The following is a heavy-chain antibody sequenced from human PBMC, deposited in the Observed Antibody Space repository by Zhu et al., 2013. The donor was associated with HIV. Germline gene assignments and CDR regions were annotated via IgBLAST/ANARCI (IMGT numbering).Heavy chain of an antibody. V-gene: IGHV1-69*01. CDR2: IIPIFGTA. J-gene: IGHJ5*02. D-gene: IGHD6-13*01. CDR3: ARDPEGAAAGTENWFDP. CDR1: GGTFSSYA. Sequence: QVQLVQSGAEVKKPGSSVKVSCKASGGTFSSYAISWVRQAPGQGLEWMGGIIPIFGTANYAQKFQGRVTITADESTSTAYMELSSLRSEDTAVYYCARDPEGAAAGTENWFDPWGQGTRGHRLL.